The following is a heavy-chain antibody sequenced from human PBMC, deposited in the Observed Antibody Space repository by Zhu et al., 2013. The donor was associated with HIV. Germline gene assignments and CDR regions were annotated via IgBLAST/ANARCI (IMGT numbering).Heavy chain of an antibody. J-gene: IGHJ4*02. Sequence: QVQLVQSGAEVKKPGASVKVSCKVSGYSLTELSMHWVRQAPGKGLEWMGGFQPEDHETVYAQKFQGRVTMTEDTSTDTAYMELSSLRSEDTAVYYCATRIGVAARPFDYWGQGTLVTVSS. D-gene: IGHD6-6*01. V-gene: IGHV1-24*01. CDR3: ATRIGVAARPFDY. CDR2: FQPEDHET. CDR1: GYSLTELS.